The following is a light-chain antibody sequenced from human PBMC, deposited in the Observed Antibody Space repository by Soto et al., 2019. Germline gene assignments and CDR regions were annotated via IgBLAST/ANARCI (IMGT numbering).Light chain of an antibody. V-gene: IGKV1-5*01. CDR3: QQYNNYPWT. CDR1: QNINRR. J-gene: IGKJ1*01. CDR2: DAS. Sequence: DIQMTQSPSTLSASVGDRVTITCRASQNINRRLAWYQQKPGKAPNLLYYDASSLESGVPARFSGGGSGTEFTLTISSLQPDDFSTFYCQQYNNYPWTFCQGTKVEIK.